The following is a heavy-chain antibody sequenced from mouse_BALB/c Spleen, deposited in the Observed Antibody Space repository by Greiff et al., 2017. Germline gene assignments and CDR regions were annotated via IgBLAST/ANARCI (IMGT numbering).Heavy chain of an antibody. CDR1: GFTFSSYA. CDR3: AREGRGFDY. V-gene: IGHV5-9-1*01. CDR2: ISSGGSYT. D-gene: IGHD1-1*01. J-gene: IGHJ2*01. Sequence: EVMLVESGGGLVKPGGSLKLSCAASGFTFSSYAMSWVRQTPEKRLEWVATISSGGSYTYYPDSVKGRFTISRDNAKNTLYLQMSSLRSEDTAMYYCAREGRGFDYWGQGTTLTVSS.